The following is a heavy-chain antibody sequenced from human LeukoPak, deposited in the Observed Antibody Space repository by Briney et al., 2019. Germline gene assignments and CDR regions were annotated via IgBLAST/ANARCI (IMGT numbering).Heavy chain of an antibody. J-gene: IGHJ6*03. V-gene: IGHV4-38-2*01. CDR1: GYSISSGYY. Sequence: SETLSLTCAVSGYSISSGYYWGWIRQPPGKGLEWIGSIYHSGSTYYNPSLKSRVTISVDTSKNQFSLKLSSVTAADTAVYYCARGISGRTMVRGVIHYYYMDVWGKGTTVTVS. CDR2: IYHSGST. D-gene: IGHD3-10*01. CDR3: ARGISGRTMVRGVIHYYYMDV.